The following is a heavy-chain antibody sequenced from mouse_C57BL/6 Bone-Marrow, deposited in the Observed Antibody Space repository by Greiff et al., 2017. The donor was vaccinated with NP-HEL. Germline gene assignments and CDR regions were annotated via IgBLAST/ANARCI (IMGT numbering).Heavy chain of an antibody. J-gene: IGHJ3*01. V-gene: IGHV14-4*01. CDR2: IDPENGDT. Sequence: VQPQQSGAELVRPGASVKLSCTASGFNIKDDYMHWVKQRPEQGLEWIGWIDPENGDTEYASKFQGKATITADTSSNTAYLQLSSLTSEDTAVYYCTKGGFAYWGQGTLVTVSA. D-gene: IGHD3-3*01. CDR1: GFNIKDDY. CDR3: TKGGFAY.